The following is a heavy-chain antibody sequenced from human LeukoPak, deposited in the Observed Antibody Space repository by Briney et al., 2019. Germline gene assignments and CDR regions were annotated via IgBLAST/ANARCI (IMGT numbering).Heavy chain of an antibody. Sequence: SETLSLTCTVSGGSISNYYWSWIRQPPGKGLEWIGYIYHSGSTYYNPSLKSRVTISVDRSKNQFSLKLSSVTAADTAVYYCARGGGYSGYDYFDYWGQGTLVTVSS. D-gene: IGHD5-12*01. V-gene: IGHV4-59*12. J-gene: IGHJ4*02. CDR3: ARGGGYSGYDYFDY. CDR1: GGSISNYY. CDR2: IYHSGST.